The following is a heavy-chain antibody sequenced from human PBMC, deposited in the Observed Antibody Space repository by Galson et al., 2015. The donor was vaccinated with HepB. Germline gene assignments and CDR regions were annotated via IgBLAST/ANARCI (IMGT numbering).Heavy chain of an antibody. CDR2: MSYDGSTK. CDR3: ASPSSPFCVSNICRHFHF. CDR1: GFTFSSYG. D-gene: IGHD4-11*01. J-gene: IGHJ4*02. Sequence: SPRLSCAASGFTFSSYGMHWVRQAPGKGLEWVTIMSYDGSTKHYADSVRGRFTISRDNSNNTLYLQMDSLRAEDTAVYYCASPSSPFCVSNICRHFHFWGQGTLVTVSS. V-gene: IGHV3-30*03.